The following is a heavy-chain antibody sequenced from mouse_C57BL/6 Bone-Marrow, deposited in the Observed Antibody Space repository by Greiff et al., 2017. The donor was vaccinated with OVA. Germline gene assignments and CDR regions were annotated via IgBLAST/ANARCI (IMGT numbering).Heavy chain of an antibody. CDR3: ARWGRYGNRYAMDY. J-gene: IGHJ4*01. Sequence: QVQLQQSGAELVKPGASVKISCKASGYAFSSYWMNWVKQRPGKGLEWIGQIYPGDGDTNYNGKFKGKATLTADKSSSKAYMQLSSLTSEDSAVYVCARWGRYGNRYAMDYWGQGTSVTVSS. CDR1: GYAFSSYW. D-gene: IGHD2-1*01. CDR2: IYPGDGDT. V-gene: IGHV1-80*01.